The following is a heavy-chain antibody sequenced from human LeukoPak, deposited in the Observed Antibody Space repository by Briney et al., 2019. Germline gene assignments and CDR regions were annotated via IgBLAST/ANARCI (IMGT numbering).Heavy chain of an antibody. D-gene: IGHD3-10*01. CDR3: ARDSSMLRGPLVIYYFDF. V-gene: IGHV3-23*01. CDR2: ISGSGGTT. CDR1: GFTFSSYG. Sequence: GGSLRLSCAASGFTFSSYGMSWVRQAPGKGLEWVSAISGSGGTTYYADSVKGRFTISRDNSKNTLYLQMNSLRVEDTAVYYCARDSSMLRGPLVIYYFDFWGQGTLVTVSS. J-gene: IGHJ4*02.